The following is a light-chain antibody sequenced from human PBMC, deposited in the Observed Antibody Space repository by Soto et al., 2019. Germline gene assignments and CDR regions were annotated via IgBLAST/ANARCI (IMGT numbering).Light chain of an antibody. CDR1: SSDVGGYNY. Sequence: QSALTQPASVSGSPGQSITISCTGTSSDVGGYNYVSWYQQRPGKAPKLMIYDVSNRPSGVSNRFSGSKSGNTASLTISGLQAEDEADYYCSSYTSSSTSFGGGTQLTVL. V-gene: IGLV2-14*01. J-gene: IGLJ2*01. CDR2: DVS. CDR3: SSYTSSSTS.